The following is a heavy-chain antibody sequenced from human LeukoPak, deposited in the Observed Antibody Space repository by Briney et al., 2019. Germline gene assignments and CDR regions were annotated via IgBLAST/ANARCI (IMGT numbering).Heavy chain of an antibody. Sequence: SETLSLTCTVSGGSISSSSYYWGWIRQPPGKGLEWIGSIYYSGSTYYNPSLKSRVTVSVDTSKNQFSLKLSSVTAADTAVYYCARRVHSSGWYGFSYGMDVWGQGTTVTVSS. CDR3: ARRVHSSGWYGFSYGMDV. J-gene: IGHJ6*02. CDR1: GGSISSSSYY. V-gene: IGHV4-39*01. CDR2: IYYSGST. D-gene: IGHD6-19*01.